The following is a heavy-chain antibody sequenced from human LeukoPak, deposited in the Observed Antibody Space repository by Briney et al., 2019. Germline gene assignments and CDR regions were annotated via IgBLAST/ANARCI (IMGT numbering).Heavy chain of an antibody. D-gene: IGHD2-8*01. V-gene: IGHV1-69*13. J-gene: IGHJ4*02. CDR2: IIPIFGTA. CDR3: ASSAWGYCTNGVCPAAH. CDR1: GGTFSSYA. Sequence: SVKVSCKASGGTFSSYAISWVRQAPGQGLEWMGGIIPIFGTANYAQKFQGRVTISADESTSTAYMELSSLRSEDTAVYYCASSAWGYCTNGVCPAAHWGQGTLVTVSS.